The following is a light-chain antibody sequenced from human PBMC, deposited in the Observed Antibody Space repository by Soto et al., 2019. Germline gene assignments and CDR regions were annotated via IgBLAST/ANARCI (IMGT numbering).Light chain of an antibody. J-gene: IGLJ1*01. CDR2: DVS. Sequence: QSVLTQPASVSGSPGQSITISCTGTSSDVGGYNYVSWHQQHPAKAPKLMIYDVSNRPSGVSNRFSGSKSGNTASLTISGPQAEDEADYYCSSYTSSSTYVFGTGTNVTVL. CDR1: SSDVGGYNY. V-gene: IGLV2-14*01. CDR3: SSYTSSSTYV.